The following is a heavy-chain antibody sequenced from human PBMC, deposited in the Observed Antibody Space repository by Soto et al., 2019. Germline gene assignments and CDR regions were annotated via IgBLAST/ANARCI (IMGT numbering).Heavy chain of an antibody. CDR1: GGSISRYY. J-gene: IGHJ5*02. V-gene: IGHV4-59*01. D-gene: IGHD3-10*01. CDR3: ARGVYLWFGESNNWFDP. Sequence: QVQLQESGPGLVKPSETLSLTCTVSGGSISRYYWSWIRQPPGKGLEWIGYIYYSGRTHYNPSLKSRVTISVDTSKNQFSLKLSSVTAADTAVYYCARGVYLWFGESNNWFDPWGQGTLVTVSS. CDR2: IYYSGRT.